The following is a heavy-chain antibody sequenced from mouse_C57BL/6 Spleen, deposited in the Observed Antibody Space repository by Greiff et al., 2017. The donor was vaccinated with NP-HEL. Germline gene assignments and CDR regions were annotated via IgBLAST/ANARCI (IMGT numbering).Heavy chain of an antibody. Sequence: VQLQQSGAELVRPGSSVKLSCKASGYTFTSYWMHWVKQRPIQGLEWIGNIYPSDSETHYNQKFKDKATLTVDNSSSTAYMQLSSLTSEDSAVYYCARDGYFDYWGQGTTLTVSS. V-gene: IGHV1-52*01. D-gene: IGHD2-3*01. J-gene: IGHJ2*01. CDR1: GYTFTSYW. CDR2: IYPSDSET. CDR3: ARDGYFDY.